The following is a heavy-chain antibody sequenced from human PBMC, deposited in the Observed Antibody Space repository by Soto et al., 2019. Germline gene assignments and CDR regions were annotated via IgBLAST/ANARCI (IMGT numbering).Heavy chain of an antibody. V-gene: IGHV5-51*01. D-gene: IGHD2-15*01. CDR1: GYIFIDYW. CDR3: ARPPLPGYSIHFNS. Sequence: GESLKISCKASGYIFIDYWIGWVRQMPGKGLEWMGIVYPRDSDTRSSPSLQGQVTISADRSTGTAFLQWRSLKASDTALYYCARPPLPGYSIHFNSWGQGTLVTVSS. CDR2: VYPRDSDT. J-gene: IGHJ4*02.